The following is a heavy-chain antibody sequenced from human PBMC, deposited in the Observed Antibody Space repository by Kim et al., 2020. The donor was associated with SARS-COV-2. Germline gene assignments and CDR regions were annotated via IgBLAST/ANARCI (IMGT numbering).Heavy chain of an antibody. D-gene: IGHD6-13*01. CDR2: IYTSGST. J-gene: IGHJ4*02. Sequence: SETLSLTCTVSGGSISSYYWSWIRQPAGKGLEWIGRIYTSGSTNYNPSLKSRVTMSVDTSKNQFSLKLSSVTAADTAVYYCARSAESSSSWYGIPEGFDYWGQGTLVTVSS. CDR1: GGSISSYY. CDR3: ARSAESSSSWYGIPEGFDY. V-gene: IGHV4-4*07.